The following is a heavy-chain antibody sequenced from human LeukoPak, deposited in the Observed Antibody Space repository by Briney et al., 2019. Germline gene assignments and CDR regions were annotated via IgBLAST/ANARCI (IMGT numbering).Heavy chain of an antibody. CDR3: ARVWVQLWSRFDY. D-gene: IGHD5-18*01. V-gene: IGHV3-30*04. CDR1: GFTFSSYA. Sequence: GGSLRLSCAASGFTFSSYAMHWVRQAPGKGLEWVAVISYDGSNKYYADSVKGRFTISRDNSKNTLYLQMNSLRAEDTAVYYCARVWVQLWSRFDYWGQGTLVIVSS. CDR2: ISYDGSNK. J-gene: IGHJ4*02.